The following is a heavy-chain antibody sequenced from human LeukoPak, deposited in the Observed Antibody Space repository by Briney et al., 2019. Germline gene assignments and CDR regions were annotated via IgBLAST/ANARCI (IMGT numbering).Heavy chain of an antibody. CDR1: GYSISSGYY. CDR2: IYNSGST. V-gene: IGHV4-38-2*01. D-gene: IGHD2-2*01. J-gene: IGHJ4*02. CDR3: ARRAAMGYYFDY. Sequence: PSETLSLTCAVSGYSISSGYYWGWIRQPPGKGLEWIGSIYNSGSTYYNPSLKSRVTISVDTSKNQFSLKLSSVTAADTAVYYCARRAAMGYYFDYWGQGTLVTVSS.